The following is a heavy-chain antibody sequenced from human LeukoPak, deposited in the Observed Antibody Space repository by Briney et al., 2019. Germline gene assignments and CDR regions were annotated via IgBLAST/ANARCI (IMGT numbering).Heavy chain of an antibody. D-gene: IGHD1-26*01. CDR3: ARGLGAPDY. CDR1: GFTFGKYW. Sequence: GGSLRLSCVASGFTFGKYWMSWVRQAPGKGLEWVANIKLDGSEKYYVDSVKGRFTVSRDNAKNSLYLQMNSLRAEDTAVYYCARGLGAPDYWGQGTLVTVSS. V-gene: IGHV3-7*03. CDR2: IKLDGSEK. J-gene: IGHJ4*02.